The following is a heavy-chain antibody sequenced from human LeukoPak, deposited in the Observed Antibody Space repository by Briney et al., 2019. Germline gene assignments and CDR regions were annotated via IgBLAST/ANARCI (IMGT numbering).Heavy chain of an antibody. V-gene: IGHV1-69*04. J-gene: IGHJ5*02. CDR1: GGTFSSYA. Sequence: ASVKVSCKASGGTFSSYAISWVRQAPGQGLEWMGRIIPIFGIANYPQKFQGRVTITADKSTSTAYMELSSLRSEDTAVYYCARSSTYDSSGYYYWFDPWGQGTLVTVSS. D-gene: IGHD3-22*01. CDR2: IIPIFGIA. CDR3: ARSSTYDSSGYYYWFDP.